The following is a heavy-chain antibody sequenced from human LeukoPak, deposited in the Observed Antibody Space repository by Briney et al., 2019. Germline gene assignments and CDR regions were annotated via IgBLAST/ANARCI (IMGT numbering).Heavy chain of an antibody. CDR2: INDDGSST. CDR3: ARVSGPGMNEYYHL. J-gene: IGHJ4*02. CDR1: GFTFSGAR. D-gene: IGHD2-2*01. Sequence: PGGSLRLSCAASGFTFSGARMHWVRQAPGKGLMWVSRINDDGSSTRHADSVKGRFTVSRDNAKNTLYLQMNSLRAEDTAVYYCARVSGPGMNEYYHLWGQGTLVTVSS. V-gene: IGHV3-74*01.